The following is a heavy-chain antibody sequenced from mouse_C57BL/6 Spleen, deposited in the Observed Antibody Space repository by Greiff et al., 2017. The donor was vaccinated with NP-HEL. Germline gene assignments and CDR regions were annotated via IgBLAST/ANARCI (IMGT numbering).Heavy chain of an antibody. Sequence: VQLQQPGAELVKPGASVKMSCKASGYTFTSYWITWVKQRPGQGLEWIGDIYPGDGDTNYNGKFKGKATLTADKSSSTAYMQLSSLTSEDSAVYFCARGGSNWYFDVWGTGTTVTVSS. CDR3: ARGGSNWYFDV. D-gene: IGHD1-1*02. CDR1: GYTFTSYW. V-gene: IGHV1-55*01. J-gene: IGHJ1*03. CDR2: IYPGDGDT.